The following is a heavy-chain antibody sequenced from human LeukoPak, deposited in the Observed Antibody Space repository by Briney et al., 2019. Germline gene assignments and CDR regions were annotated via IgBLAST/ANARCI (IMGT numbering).Heavy chain of an antibody. V-gene: IGHV1-18*04. Sequence: ASVKVSCKTSGYTFTGYYMHWVRQAPGQGLEWMGWISAYNGNTNYAQKLQGRVTMTTDTSTSTAYMELRSLRSDDTAVYYCARDLRVIAAQLDYWGQGTLVTVSS. CDR3: ARDLRVIAAQLDY. J-gene: IGHJ4*02. D-gene: IGHD6-13*01. CDR2: ISAYNGNT. CDR1: GYTFTGYY.